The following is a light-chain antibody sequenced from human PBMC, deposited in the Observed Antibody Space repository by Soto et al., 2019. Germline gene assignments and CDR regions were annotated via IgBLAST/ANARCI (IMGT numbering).Light chain of an antibody. CDR3: QQYHSYSLT. CDR2: KAS. J-gene: IGKJ1*01. Sequence: DIQLTQSPSTLSASVGDRVTITCRASQSINGWLAWYQQKPGQAPNLLIYKASTLESGVPSRFSGSGSGTEFTLTISSLQPDDLATYYCQQYHSYSLTFGQGTKVDIK. V-gene: IGKV1-5*03. CDR1: QSINGW.